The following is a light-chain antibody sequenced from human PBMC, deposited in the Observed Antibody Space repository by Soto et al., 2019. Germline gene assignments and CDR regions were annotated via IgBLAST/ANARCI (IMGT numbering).Light chain of an antibody. CDR1: SSDVGGSNY. Sequence: QSVLTQPPSVSGSPGQSVTISCTGTSSDVGGSNYVSWYKQHPGKTPKLMIYDVSQRPSGVPDRFSGSKSDSTASLTISGLQAEDEADYYCCSHAGNFILVFGGGTKVTVL. V-gene: IGLV2-11*01. J-gene: IGLJ3*02. CDR2: DVS. CDR3: CSHAGNFILV.